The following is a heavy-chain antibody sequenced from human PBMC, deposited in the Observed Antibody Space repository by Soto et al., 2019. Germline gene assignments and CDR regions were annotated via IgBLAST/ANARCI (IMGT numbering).Heavy chain of an antibody. D-gene: IGHD3-10*01. CDR3: AREGPYYYASRMDV. CDR2: LHSGGDT. V-gene: IGHV3-53*04. J-gene: IGHJ6*02. Sequence: EVQLVESGGGLVQPGGSLRLSCAASGIPVSSNYMTWVRQAPGKGLEWVSVLHSGGDTYYANSVKGRFTISRHDSTNTLFLQRNSLPPEDTAVYYCAREGPYYYASRMDVWRQGTTVTVSS. CDR1: GIPVSSNY.